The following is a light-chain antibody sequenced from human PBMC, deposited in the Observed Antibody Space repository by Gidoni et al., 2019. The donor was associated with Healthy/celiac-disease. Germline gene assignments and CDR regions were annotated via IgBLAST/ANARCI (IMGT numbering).Light chain of an antibody. V-gene: IGKV3-11*01. J-gene: IGKJ5*01. CDR2: DAS. CDR3: QQRSNWLIT. Sequence: EIVFTQSPATLSLSPGETATRSCRASQSVSSYLAWYQQKPGQAPRLLIYDASNRATGIPARFSGSGSGTGCTLTINSLEPEDFAVYYCQQRSNWLITFGQGTRLEIK. CDR1: QSVSSY.